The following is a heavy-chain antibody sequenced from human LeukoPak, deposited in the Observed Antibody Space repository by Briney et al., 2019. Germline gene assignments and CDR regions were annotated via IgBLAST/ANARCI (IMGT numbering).Heavy chain of an antibody. CDR3: AGGYSSSWHYYYYYYMDV. Sequence: SVKVSCKASGYTFTSYGISWVRQAPGQGLEWMGGIIPIFGTANYAQKFQGRVTITADESTSTAYMELSSLRSEDTAVYYCAGGYSSSWHYYYYYYMDVWGKGTTVTVSS. D-gene: IGHD6-13*01. CDR2: IIPIFGTA. V-gene: IGHV1-69*13. J-gene: IGHJ6*03. CDR1: GYTFTSYG.